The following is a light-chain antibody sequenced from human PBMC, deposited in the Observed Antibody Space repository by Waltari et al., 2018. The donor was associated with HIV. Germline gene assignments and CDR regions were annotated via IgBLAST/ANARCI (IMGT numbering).Light chain of an antibody. CDR2: EDD. V-gene: IGLV2-23*01. Sequence: SALTQPASVSGSPGQAITVSCTGSSSDVGGYNLVPWYQQHPGKAPKLMIYEDDKRPSGVSNRFSGSKSGNTASLTISGLQAEDEADYYCCSYAGSTTWLFGGGTKLTVL. J-gene: IGLJ3*02. CDR1: SSDVGGYNL. CDR3: CSYAGSTTWL.